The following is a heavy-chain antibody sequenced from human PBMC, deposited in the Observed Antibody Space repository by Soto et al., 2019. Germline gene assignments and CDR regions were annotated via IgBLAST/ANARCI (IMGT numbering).Heavy chain of an antibody. Sequence: QVQLVESGGGVVQPGRSLRLSCAASGFTFSSYGMHWVRQAPGKGLEWIGSIYYSGSTYYNPSLKSRVTISVDTSKNQFSLKLSSVTAADTAVYYCARQYCSGGSCYSYYYYYSMDVWAKGPRSPSP. V-gene: IGHV4-39*01. CDR3: ARQYCSGGSCYSYYYYYSMDV. CDR1: GFTFSSYG. CDR2: IYYSGST. D-gene: IGHD2-15*01. J-gene: IGHJ6*02.